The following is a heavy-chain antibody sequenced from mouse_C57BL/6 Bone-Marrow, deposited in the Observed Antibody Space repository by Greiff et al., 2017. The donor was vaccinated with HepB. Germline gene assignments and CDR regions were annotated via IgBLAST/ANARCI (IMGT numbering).Heavy chain of an antibody. CDR1: GFTFSSYA. J-gene: IGHJ2*01. Sequence: EVKLMESGGGLVKPGGSLKLSCAASGFTFSSYAMSWVRQTPEKRLEWVATISDGGSYTYYPDNVKGRFTISRDNAKNNLYLQMSHLKSEDTAMYYCARGDYGNSDYWGQGTTLTVAS. V-gene: IGHV5-4*03. CDR2: ISDGGSYT. CDR3: ARGDYGNSDY. D-gene: IGHD2-1*01.